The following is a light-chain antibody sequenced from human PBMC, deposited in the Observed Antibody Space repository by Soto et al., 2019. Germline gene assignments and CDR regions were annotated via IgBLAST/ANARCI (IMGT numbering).Light chain of an antibody. J-gene: IGKJ5*01. Sequence: IVLTHSPGTLSLSPGERATLSCRASQSVSSYLAWYQQKPGQAPRLLIYDASNRATGIPARFSGSGSGTDFTLTISSLEPEDFAVYYCQQRSNWPLITFGQGTRLEIK. CDR2: DAS. CDR3: QQRSNWPLIT. CDR1: QSVSSY. V-gene: IGKV3-11*01.